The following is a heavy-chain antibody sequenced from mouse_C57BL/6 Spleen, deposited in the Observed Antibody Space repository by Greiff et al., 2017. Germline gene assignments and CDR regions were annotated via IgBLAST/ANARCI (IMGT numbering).Heavy chain of an antibody. CDR3: AIYYGNYGFAY. D-gene: IGHD2-1*01. Sequence: QVQLQQPGAELVKPGASVKLSCKASGYTFTSYWMHWVKQRPGQGLEWIGYINPSSGYTKYNQKFKDKATLTADKSSSTAYMQLSSLTYEDSAVYYCAIYYGNYGFAYWGQGTLVTVSA. J-gene: IGHJ3*01. CDR1: GYTFTSYW. CDR2: INPSSGYT. V-gene: IGHV1-7*01.